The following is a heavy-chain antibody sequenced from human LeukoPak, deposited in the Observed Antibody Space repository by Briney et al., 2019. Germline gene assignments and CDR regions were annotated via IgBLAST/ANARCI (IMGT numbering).Heavy chain of an antibody. J-gene: IGHJ4*02. CDR2: ISGYNGNT. CDR1: GYTFSTYS. V-gene: IGHV1-18*01. D-gene: IGHD4-17*01. CDR3: ARSPHRSYGDPPADFDY. Sequence: ASVKVSCKASGYTFSTYSISWLRQAPGQGPEWMGWISGYNGNTNYAQKFQGRVTMTRDTPTSTAYMELRSLTSDDTAVYYCARSPHRSYGDPPADFDYWGQGTLVTVSS.